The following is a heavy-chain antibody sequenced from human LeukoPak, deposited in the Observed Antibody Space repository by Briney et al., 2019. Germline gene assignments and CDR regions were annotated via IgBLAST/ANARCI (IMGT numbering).Heavy chain of an antibody. D-gene: IGHD3-10*01. J-gene: IGHJ4*02. CDR1: GFTVSSNE. Sequence: SGGSLRLSCAASGFTVSSNEMSWVRQAPGKGLEWVSSISGGSTYYADSRKGRFTISRDNSKNTLHLQMNSLRAEDTAVYYCAKSFWWFGEFSPFDYWGQGTLVTVSS. CDR3: AKSFWWFGEFSPFDY. CDR2: ISGGST. V-gene: IGHV3-38-3*01.